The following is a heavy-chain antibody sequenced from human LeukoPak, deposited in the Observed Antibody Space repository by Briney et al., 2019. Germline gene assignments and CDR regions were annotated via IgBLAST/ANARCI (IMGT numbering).Heavy chain of an antibody. CDR3: ARDLTDDYGDYGNY. J-gene: IGHJ4*02. CDR1: GYTFTGYY. V-gene: IGHV1-2*02. Sequence: ASVKVSCKASGYTFTGYYMHWVRQAPGQGLEWMGLINPNSGSTTYAQTFQGRGTMTRDTSISTAYMELIRLRYGDAAVYYCARDLTDDYGDYGNYWGQGNVVTVSS. CDR2: INPNSGST. D-gene: IGHD4-17*01.